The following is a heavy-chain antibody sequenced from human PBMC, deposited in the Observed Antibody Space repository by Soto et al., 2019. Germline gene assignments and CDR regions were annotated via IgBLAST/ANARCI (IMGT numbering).Heavy chain of an antibody. CDR1: GGTFSGYY. V-gene: IGHV4-34*01. J-gene: IGHJ4*02. CDR2: INHSGST. Sequence: HVHLQQWGAGLLKPSETLSLTCAVYGGTFSGYYWSWIRQPPGKGLQWIGEINHSGSTNYNPSLKSRVTISMDKYKNQFSRKLSSVTAADAAVYYCASTAVKFLWFVELRYYFDFWGQGTLVTV. D-gene: IGHD3-10*01. CDR3: ASTAVKFLWFVELRYYFDF.